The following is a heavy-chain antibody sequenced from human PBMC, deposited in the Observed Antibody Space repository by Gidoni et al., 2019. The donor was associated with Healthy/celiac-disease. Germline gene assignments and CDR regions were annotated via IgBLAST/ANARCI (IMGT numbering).Heavy chain of an antibody. CDR3: ARNIAARPHYYYYYMDV. D-gene: IGHD6-6*01. J-gene: IGHJ6*03. CDR1: GFTVSSNY. CDR2: IYSGCST. Sequence: EVQLVESGGGLGQPGGSLRLSWAASGFTVSSNYMSWVRQAPGKGLELVSVIYSGCSTYYADSVKGRFTISRDNSKNTLYLQMNSLRAEDTAVYYCARNIAARPHYYYYYMDVWGKGTTVTVSS. V-gene: IGHV3-66*01.